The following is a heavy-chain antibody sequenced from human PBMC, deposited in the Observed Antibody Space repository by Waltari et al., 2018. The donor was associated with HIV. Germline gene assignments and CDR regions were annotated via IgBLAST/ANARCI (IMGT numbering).Heavy chain of an antibody. CDR1: GYTFPGYY. D-gene: IGHD4-17*01. CDR2: INPNSGGT. CDR3: VREPSLTTAYDY. V-gene: IGHV1-2*02. Sequence: QVQLVQSGAEVKKPGASVKVSCKASGYTFPGYYMHWVRQAPGQGLEWMGWINPNSGGTNYAQKFQGRVTMTRDTSISTAYMELTRLRSDDTAVYYCVREPSLTTAYDYWGQGTLVTVSS. J-gene: IGHJ4*02.